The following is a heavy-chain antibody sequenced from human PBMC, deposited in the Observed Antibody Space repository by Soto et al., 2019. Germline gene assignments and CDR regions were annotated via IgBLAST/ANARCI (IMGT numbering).Heavy chain of an antibody. CDR1: GFTFSSYG. D-gene: IGHD3-22*01. V-gene: IGHV3-30*18. CDR2: ISYDGSNK. Sequence: GGSLRLSCAASGFTFSSYGMHWVRQAPGKGLEWVAVISYDGSNKYYADSVKGRFTISRDNSKNTLYLQMNSLRAEDTAVYYCAKGIYYYDSSGFDYWGQGTLVTVSS. CDR3: AKGIYYYDSSGFDY. J-gene: IGHJ4*02.